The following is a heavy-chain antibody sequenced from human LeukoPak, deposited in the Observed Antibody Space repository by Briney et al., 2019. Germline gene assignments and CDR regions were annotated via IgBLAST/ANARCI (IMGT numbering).Heavy chain of an antibody. D-gene: IGHD1-7*01. CDR1: GFTVSSNF. Sequence: GGSLRLSCAASGFTVSSNFMTWVRRAPGKGLEWVSVTYSDSTTYYADSVKGRFTISRDNSKNTLDLQMNSLRAEDTATYYCAKEKRNLRGTRDAFDIWGQGTMVTVSA. J-gene: IGHJ3*02. CDR2: TYSDSTT. V-gene: IGHV3-53*01. CDR3: AKEKRNLRGTRDAFDI.